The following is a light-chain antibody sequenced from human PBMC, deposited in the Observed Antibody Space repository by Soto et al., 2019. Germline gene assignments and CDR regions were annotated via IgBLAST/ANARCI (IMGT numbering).Light chain of an antibody. CDR3: QQSYSSPRFT. V-gene: IGKV1-39*01. Sequence: DIQLTQTPSSLSASVGDRVTITCRASQSINNYLSWYQQKPGKAPKFLIYAASSLQSGVPSRFSGSGSGTDFTLSITSLQPGDFATYYCQQSYSSPRFTFGPGTKVDIK. CDR2: AAS. CDR1: QSINNY. J-gene: IGKJ3*01.